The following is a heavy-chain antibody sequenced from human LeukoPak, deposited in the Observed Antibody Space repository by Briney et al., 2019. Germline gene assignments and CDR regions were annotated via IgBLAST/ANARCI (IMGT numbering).Heavy chain of an antibody. CDR1: GLSFSKSW. J-gene: IGHJ4*02. D-gene: IGHD6-19*01. V-gene: IGHV3-74*01. CDR2: INTDGTVT. Sequence: GGSLRPSCAVSGLSFSKSWMRWARQAPGKGLESVSRINTDGTVTTYADSVKGRYTVSRDNADNTMFLQMNSVRDEDTAVYYCATKQWLAPPPDSWGQGTPVTVSS. CDR3: ATKQWLAPPPDS.